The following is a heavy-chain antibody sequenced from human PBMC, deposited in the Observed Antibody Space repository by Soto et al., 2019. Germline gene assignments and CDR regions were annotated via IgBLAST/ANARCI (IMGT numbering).Heavy chain of an antibody. CDR2: IKSKTDGGTT. CDR3: TTVGGGPPATVPYYFDY. Sequence: GGSLRLSCAASGFTFSNAWMSWVRQAPGKGLEWVGRIKSKTDGGTTDYAAPVKGRFTISRDDSKNTLYLQMNSLKTEDTAVYCCTTVGGGPPATVPYYFDYWGQGTLVTVSS. V-gene: IGHV3-15*01. J-gene: IGHJ4*02. D-gene: IGHD2-2*01. CDR1: GFTFSNAW.